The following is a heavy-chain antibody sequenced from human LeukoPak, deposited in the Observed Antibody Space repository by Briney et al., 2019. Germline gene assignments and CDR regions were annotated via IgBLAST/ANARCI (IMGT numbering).Heavy chain of an antibody. CDR3: ARVRSEGFGELLGYFDY. CDR1: GDIFTTYF. J-gene: IGHJ4*02. CDR2: INPRGGST. Sequence: ASVKVSCKASGDIFTTYFMHWLRQAPGQGPEWMGIINPRGGSTDYAQKFQGRVTITADESTSTAYMELSSLRSEDTAVYYCARVRSEGFGELLGYFDYWGQGTLVTVSS. D-gene: IGHD3-10*01. V-gene: IGHV1-46*01.